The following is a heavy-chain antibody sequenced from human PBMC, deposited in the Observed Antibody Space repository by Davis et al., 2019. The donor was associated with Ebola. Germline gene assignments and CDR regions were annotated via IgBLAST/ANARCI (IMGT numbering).Heavy chain of an antibody. CDR3: ARFGSGSRHFDY. D-gene: IGHD3-10*01. CDR2: INHSGST. J-gene: IGHJ4*02. Sequence: MPSETLSLTCAVYGGSFSGYYWSWIRQSPGEGLEWIGEINHSGSTNYNPSLKSRVTISVDTSKNQFSLKLSSVTAADTAVYYCARFGSGSRHFDYWGQGTLVTVSS. CDR1: GGSFSGYY. V-gene: IGHV4-34*01.